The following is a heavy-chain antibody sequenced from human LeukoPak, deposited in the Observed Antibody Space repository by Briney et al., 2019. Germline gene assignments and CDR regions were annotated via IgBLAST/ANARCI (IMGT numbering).Heavy chain of an antibody. Sequence: GGSLILCCVASGFNFCRYWIPWVRQAPGKGLVWVASNSSDGSSTSYADSVKGRFTISRDNAKNTLSQQMNSLRAGVMAVYYCARDHGSYDFEYWGQGILVTVSS. J-gene: IGHJ4*02. D-gene: IGHD3-16*01. CDR1: GFNFCRYW. V-gene: IGHV3-74*01. CDR2: NSSDGSST. CDR3: ARDHGSYDFEY.